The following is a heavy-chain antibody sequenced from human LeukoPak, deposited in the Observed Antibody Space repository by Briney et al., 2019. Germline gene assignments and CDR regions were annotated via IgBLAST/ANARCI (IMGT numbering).Heavy chain of an antibody. J-gene: IGHJ6*02. CDR2: INPNSGGT. CDR3: ARRSDLYYYGSGSRQGGMDV. Sequence: GASVKVSCKASGYTFTGYYMHWVRQAPGHGLEWMGWINPNSGGTNYAQKFQGRVTMTRDTSISTAYMELSRLRSDDTAVYYCARRSDLYYYGSGSRQGGMDVWGQGTTVTVSS. D-gene: IGHD3-10*01. CDR1: GYTFTGYY. V-gene: IGHV1-2*02.